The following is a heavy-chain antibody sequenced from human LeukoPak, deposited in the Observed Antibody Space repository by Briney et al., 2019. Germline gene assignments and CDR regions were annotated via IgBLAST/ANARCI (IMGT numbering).Heavy chain of an antibody. CDR3: ARRIVGAYYFDY. CDR2: TYYRSKWYN. J-gene: IGHJ4*02. Sequence: SQTLSLTCAISGDSVSSNSAAWNWIRQSPSRGLEWLGRTYYRSKWYNDYAVSVKSRITINPDTSKNQFSLKLSSVTAADTAVYYCARRIVGAYYFDYWGQGTLVTVSS. D-gene: IGHD1-26*01. V-gene: IGHV6-1*01. CDR1: GDSVSSNSAA.